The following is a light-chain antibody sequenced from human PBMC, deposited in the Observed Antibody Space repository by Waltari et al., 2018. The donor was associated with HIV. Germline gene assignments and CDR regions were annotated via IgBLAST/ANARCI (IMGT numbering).Light chain of an antibody. CDR3: SSYAGSNNFV. J-gene: IGLJ1*01. Sequence: QSALTQPPSASGSPGQSVTISCTGPSSHARGTNYVSWYQQHPGKAPKLMIYEVSKRPSGVPDRFSGSKSGNTASLTVSGLQPEDEADYYCSSYAGSNNFVFGTGTKVTVL. CDR2: EVS. CDR1: SSHARGTNY. V-gene: IGLV2-8*01.